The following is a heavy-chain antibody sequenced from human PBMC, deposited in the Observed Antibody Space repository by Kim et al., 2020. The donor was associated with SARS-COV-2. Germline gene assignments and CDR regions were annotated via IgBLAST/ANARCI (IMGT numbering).Heavy chain of an antibody. J-gene: IGHJ4*02. CDR3: ARDPSFMQRPYFDY. CDR2: INVGNGNT. CDR1: GYTFTSYA. V-gene: IGHV1-3*01. D-gene: IGHD6-25*01. Sequence: ASVKVSCKASGYTFTSYAMHWVRQAPGQRLEWMGWINVGNGNTKYSEKFQGRVTMTRDTSATTAYMELSSLRSEDTAVYYCARDPSFMQRPYFDYWGQGTLVTVSS.